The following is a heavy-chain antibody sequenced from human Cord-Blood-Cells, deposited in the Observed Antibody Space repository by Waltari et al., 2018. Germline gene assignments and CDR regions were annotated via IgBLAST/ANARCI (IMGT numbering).Heavy chain of an antibody. CDR3: ARGGVGIAAAGTENWFDP. V-gene: IGHV1-2*02. Sequence: QVQLVQSGAEVKKPGASVKVSCKASGYTFTGYYMHWVRQAPGQGLEWMGWINPNSGGTNYAQKFQGRVTMTRDTSISTAYMELSRLRSDDTAVYYCARGGVGIAAAGTENWFDPWGQGTLVTVSS. CDR1: GYTFTGYY. J-gene: IGHJ5*02. CDR2: INPNSGGT. D-gene: IGHD6-13*01.